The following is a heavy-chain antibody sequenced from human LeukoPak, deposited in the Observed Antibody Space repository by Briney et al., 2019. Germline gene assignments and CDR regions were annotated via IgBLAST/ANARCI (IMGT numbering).Heavy chain of an antibody. D-gene: IGHD6-19*01. V-gene: IGHV3-74*01. Sequence: GGSLRLSCAASGFTFSSYWIHWVRQAPGKGLVWVSRINSDGYSISYADSVKGRFTISRENAKNTLYLQMNSLSVEDTAVYYCARATAVAGTDSWGQGTLVIVSS. CDR3: ARATAVAGTDS. J-gene: IGHJ4*02. CDR2: INSDGYSI. CDR1: GFTFSSYW.